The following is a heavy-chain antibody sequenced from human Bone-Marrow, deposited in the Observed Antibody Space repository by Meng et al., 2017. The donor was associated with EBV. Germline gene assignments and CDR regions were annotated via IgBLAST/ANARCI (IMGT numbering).Heavy chain of an antibody. CDR2: VYDGGTT. D-gene: IGHD2-2*01. J-gene: IGHJ4*02. CDR3: VSGSCTSRCRPFDS. V-gene: IGHV4-4*02. Sequence: QVQLQQSGPGLVKPSGTLSLTCAVSGGSISNSIWWTWVRQPPGRGLQWIGEVYDGGTTYYNPSLKSRVTISVDTSNNRFSLKLNSVTASDTAVYYCVSGSCTSRCRPFDSWGLGPLVTVSS. CDR1: GGSISNSIW.